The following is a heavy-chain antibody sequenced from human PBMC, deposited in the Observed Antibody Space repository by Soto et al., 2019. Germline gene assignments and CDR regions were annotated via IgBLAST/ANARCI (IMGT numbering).Heavy chain of an antibody. D-gene: IGHD1-1*01. CDR3: ARFSNNWFQTEGMDV. V-gene: IGHV4-4*07. J-gene: IGHJ6*02. CDR1: VDSITTYY. CDR2: IDASGNT. Sequence: PETLSLTCTVSVDSITTYYLNWIRQPAGKGLEWIGRIDASGNTNYNPSLNSRVTLSVDTSKEQFSLKLTSVTAADTAVYYCARFSNNWFQTEGMDVWGQGTTVTVYS.